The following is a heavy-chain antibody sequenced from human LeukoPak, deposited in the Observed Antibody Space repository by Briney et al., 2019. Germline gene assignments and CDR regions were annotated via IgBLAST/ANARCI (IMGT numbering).Heavy chain of an antibody. V-gene: IGHV4-39*01. CDR3: VRRVVVVPAVNNWFDP. CDR1: GGSISSSGYY. Sequence: SETLSLTCTVSGGSISSSGYYWGWIRQPPGKGLEWIGSIYYSGSTYYNPSLKSRVTISVDTSKNQFSLILSSVTAADTAVYYCVRRVVVVPAVNNWFDPWGQGTLVTVSS. CDR2: IYYSGST. D-gene: IGHD2-2*01. J-gene: IGHJ5*02.